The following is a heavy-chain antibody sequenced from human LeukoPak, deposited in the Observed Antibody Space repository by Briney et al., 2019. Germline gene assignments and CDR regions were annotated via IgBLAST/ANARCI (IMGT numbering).Heavy chain of an antibody. CDR2: ISSRDIGK. D-gene: IGHD6-19*01. Sequence: GGSLRLSCAASGFTFSTYAMSWVRQAPGKGLEWVSGISSRDIGKYYADSVKGRFTISRDNSKNTLYLQMNSLRAEDTAVYYCAKMYASGWYGENWGQGTLVTVSS. J-gene: IGHJ4*02. CDR1: GFTFSTYA. V-gene: IGHV3-23*01. CDR3: AKMYASGWYGEN.